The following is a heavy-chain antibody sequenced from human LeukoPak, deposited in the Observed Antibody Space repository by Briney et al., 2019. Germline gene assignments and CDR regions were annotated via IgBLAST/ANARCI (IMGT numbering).Heavy chain of an antibody. CDR2: VRNKANTYST. D-gene: IGHD3-10*01. Sequence: PGGSLRLSCVASGFIFSDHHMDWVRQAPGKGLEWVGRVRNKANTYSTNYAASVKGRFSITRDDSMNSVYLQMNSLKTEDTAVYYCVRVWRGYYFDSWGQGILVTVSS. CDR1: GFIFSDHH. J-gene: IGHJ4*02. V-gene: IGHV3-72*01. CDR3: VRVWRGYYFDS.